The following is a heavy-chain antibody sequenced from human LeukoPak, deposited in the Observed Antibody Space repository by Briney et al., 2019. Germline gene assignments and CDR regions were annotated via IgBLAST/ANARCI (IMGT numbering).Heavy chain of an antibody. CDR1: GFSFSDYY. J-gene: IGHJ5*02. CDR2: ITFSSSST. D-gene: IGHD2-15*01. CDR3: ARVLGYRSGGSCHWFDP. V-gene: IGHV3-11*06. Sequence: GGSLRLSCAASGFSFSDYYMTWIRQAPGKGLEWVSYITFSSSSTNYADSVKGRFTISRDNAKNSLYLQMNSLRAEDTAVYYCARVLGYRSGGSCHWFDPWGQGTLVTVSS.